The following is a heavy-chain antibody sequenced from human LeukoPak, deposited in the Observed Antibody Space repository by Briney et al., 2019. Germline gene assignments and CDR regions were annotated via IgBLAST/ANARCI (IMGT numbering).Heavy chain of an antibody. D-gene: IGHD3-10*01. CDR2: INHSGST. CDR1: GGSISSGSYY. V-gene: IGHV4-61*10. Sequence: SETLSLTCTVSGGSISSGSYYWSWIRQLAGKGLEWIGEINHSGSTNYNPSLKSRVTISVDTSKNQFSLKLSSVTAADTAVYYCARLRRFGIAYYYYYMDVWGKGTTVTISS. J-gene: IGHJ6*03. CDR3: ARLRRFGIAYYYYYMDV.